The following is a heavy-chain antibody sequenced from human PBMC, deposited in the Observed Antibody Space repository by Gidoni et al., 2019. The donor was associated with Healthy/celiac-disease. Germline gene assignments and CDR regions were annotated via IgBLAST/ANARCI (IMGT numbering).Heavy chain of an antibody. Sequence: EVQLLESGGGLVQPGGSLRLSCAASGFTFSSYAMSWVRQAPGKGLEWVSAISGSGGSTYYADSVKGRFTISRDNSKNTLYLQMNSLRAEDTAVYYCAKVTYYYDSSGSPRSDYFDYWGQGTLVTVSS. V-gene: IGHV3-23*01. D-gene: IGHD3-22*01. CDR3: AKVTYYYDSSGSPRSDYFDY. CDR2: ISGSGGST. J-gene: IGHJ4*02. CDR1: GFTFSSYA.